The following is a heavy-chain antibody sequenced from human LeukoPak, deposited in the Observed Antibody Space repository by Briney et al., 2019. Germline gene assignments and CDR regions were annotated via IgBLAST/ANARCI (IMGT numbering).Heavy chain of an antibody. CDR1: GGTFSSYA. V-gene: IGHV1-69*05. D-gene: IGHD3-22*01. CDR3: ASTIMGNSSGYQYYFDY. CDR2: IIPIFGTA. Sequence: GSSVKVSCKASGGTFSSYAISWVRQAPGQGREWMGRIIPIFGTANYAQKFQGRVTITTDESTSTAYMELSSLRSEDTAVYYCASTIMGNSSGYQYYFDYWGQGTLVTVSS. J-gene: IGHJ4*02.